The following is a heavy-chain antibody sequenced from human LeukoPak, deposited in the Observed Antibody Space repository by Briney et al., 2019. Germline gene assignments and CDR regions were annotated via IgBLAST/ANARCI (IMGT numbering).Heavy chain of an antibody. V-gene: IGHV3-23*01. CDR1: GFSFINYA. J-gene: IGHJ4*02. CDR3: VKDKAYSSSWAYFDY. CDR2: IGGSGDST. D-gene: IGHD6-13*01. Sequence: PGGSLSLSCAASGFSFINYAMNWVRQAPGKGLEWVSCIGGSGDSTYYSDSVRGRFTIPRDNSKNTLYLQMNSLRAEDTAIYYCVKDKAYSSSWAYFDYWGQRCLVTLSS.